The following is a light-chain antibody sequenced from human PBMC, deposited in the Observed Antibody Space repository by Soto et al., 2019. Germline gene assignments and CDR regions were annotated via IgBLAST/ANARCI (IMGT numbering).Light chain of an antibody. J-gene: IGKJ5*01. CDR1: RIRLHRNGKNY. CDR2: LGS. Sequence: DSVMTQAPFSLSVAPGYCASISFMSSRIRLHRNGKNYLDWYLQKPGQSPQLLIYLGSSRASGVPDRVSGSGSGTDFTLKIGRVEAEDVGIYYCMQGLQSTITFGQGTRLE. V-gene: IGKV2-28*01. CDR3: MQGLQSTIT.